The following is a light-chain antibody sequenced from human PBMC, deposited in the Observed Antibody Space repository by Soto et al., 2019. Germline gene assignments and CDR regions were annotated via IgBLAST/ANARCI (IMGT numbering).Light chain of an antibody. V-gene: IGLV1-47*02. CDR3: AAWDDSLSGLV. J-gene: IGLJ2*01. CDR1: SSNIGSNY. CDR2: SNN. Sequence: QSVLTQPPSASGTPGQRVTISCSGSSSNIGSNYVYWYQQLPGTAPKLLIYSNNQRPSGVPDRFSGSKSGTSASLAISGLRSEDEAVYYCAAWDDSLSGLVFGGGTKLTVL.